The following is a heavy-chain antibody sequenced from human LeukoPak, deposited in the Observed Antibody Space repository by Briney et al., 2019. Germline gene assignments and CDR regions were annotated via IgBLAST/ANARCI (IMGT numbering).Heavy chain of an antibody. CDR3: ARDSGCSGGSCRLFDY. J-gene: IGHJ4*02. Sequence: PSETLSLTCTVSGGSISSGGYYWSWIRQHPGKGLXXXXXIYYSGSTYYNPSLKSRVTTSVDTSKNQFSLKLSSVTAADTAVYYCARDSGCSGGSCRLFDYWGQGTLVTVSS. CDR1: GGSISSGGYY. CDR2: IYYSGST. D-gene: IGHD2-15*01. V-gene: IGHV4-31*03.